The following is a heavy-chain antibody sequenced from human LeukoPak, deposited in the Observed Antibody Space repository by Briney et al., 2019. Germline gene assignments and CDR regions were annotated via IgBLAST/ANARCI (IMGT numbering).Heavy chain of an antibody. D-gene: IGHD6-13*01. CDR2: IKQDGSEK. V-gene: IGHV3-7*01. J-gene: IGHJ5*02. Sequence: GGSLRLSCAASGFTFSSYWMSWVRQAPGKGLEWVANIKQDGSEKYYVDSVKGRLTISRDNAKNSLYLQMNSLRAEDTAVYYCARDLGSSYSAAAGHGNWFDPWGQGTLVTVSS. CDR3: ARDLGSSYSAAAGHGNWFDP. CDR1: GFTFSSYW.